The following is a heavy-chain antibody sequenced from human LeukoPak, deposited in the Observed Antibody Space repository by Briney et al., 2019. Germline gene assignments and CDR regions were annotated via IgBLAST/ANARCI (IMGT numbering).Heavy chain of an antibody. D-gene: IGHD3-10*01. CDR3: AEGPGRFGELFPFDY. J-gene: IGHJ4*02. CDR2: ISYDGSNK. V-gene: IGHV3-30-3*01. Sequence: PGGSLRLSCAASGFTFSSYAMHWVRQAPGKGLEWVAVISYDGSNKYYADSVKGRFTISRDNSKNTLYLQMNSLRAEDTAVYYCAEGPGRFGELFPFDYWGQGTLVTVSS. CDR1: GFTFSSYA.